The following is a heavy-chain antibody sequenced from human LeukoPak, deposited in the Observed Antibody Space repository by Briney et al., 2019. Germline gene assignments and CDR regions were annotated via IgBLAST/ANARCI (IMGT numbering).Heavy chain of an antibody. J-gene: IGHJ5*02. CDR1: GFTFYENA. Sequence: GESLRLSCAASGFTFYENAMHWVRQTPGKRLEWVGLIMFDGSGIFYADSVKGRFAISRDNFKDSLYLQIHSLRIDDTALYYCAKGTVTALQAWGQGTLVTVSS. CDR2: IMFDGSGI. D-gene: IGHD3-10*01. V-gene: IGHV3-43*01. CDR3: AKGTVTALQA.